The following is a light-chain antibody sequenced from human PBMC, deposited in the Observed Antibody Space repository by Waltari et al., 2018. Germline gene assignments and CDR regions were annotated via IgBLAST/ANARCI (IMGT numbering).Light chain of an antibody. V-gene: IGLV3-19*01. CDR3: HSRDSSGHVV. CDR1: SLRTYY. J-gene: IGLJ2*01. CDR2: GKN. Sequence: SSELTQDPAVSVVLGQTVRITCQGDSLRTYYVSWFHQRPGQAPALVIYGKNNRPSGIPDRFSASSSGSTASLTIIGAQAEDEADYYCHSRDSSGHVVIGGGT.